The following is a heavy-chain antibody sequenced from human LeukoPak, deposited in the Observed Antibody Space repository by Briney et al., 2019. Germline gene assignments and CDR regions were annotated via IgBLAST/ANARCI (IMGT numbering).Heavy chain of an antibody. D-gene: IGHD4-11*01. V-gene: IGHV3-9*01. J-gene: IGHJ4*02. Sequence: GGSQRLSCAASGFTFDDYAMHWVRQAPGKGLEWVSGISWNSGSIGYADSVKGRFTISRDNAKNSLYLQMNSLRAEDTALYYCAKDRSFTYTFDYWGQGTLVTVSS. CDR2: ISWNSGSI. CDR3: AKDRSFTYTFDY. CDR1: GFTFDDYA.